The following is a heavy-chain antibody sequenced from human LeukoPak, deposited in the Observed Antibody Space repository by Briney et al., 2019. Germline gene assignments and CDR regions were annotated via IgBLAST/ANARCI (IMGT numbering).Heavy chain of an antibody. V-gene: IGHV3-23*01. D-gene: IGHD2-2*01. J-gene: IGHJ4*02. CDR1: GFTFSSYA. CDR3: AKVPVREYQLLYYFDY. CDR2: ISGSGGST. Sequence: GGSLRLSCAASGFTFSSYAMSWVRQAPGKGLEWVSAISGSGGSTYYADSVKGRFTISRDNSKNTLYLQMNSLRAEDTAVYYCAKVPVREYQLLYYFDYWGQGTLVTVSS.